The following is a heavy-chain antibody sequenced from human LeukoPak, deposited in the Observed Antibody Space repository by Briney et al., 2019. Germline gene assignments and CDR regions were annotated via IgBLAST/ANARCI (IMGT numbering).Heavy chain of an antibody. CDR1: GDSISSYY. CDR2: IYYSGST. V-gene: IGHV4-59*05. D-gene: IGHD1-14*01. Sequence: PSETLSLACTVSGDSISSYYWSWIRQPPGKGLEWIGSIYYSGSTYYNPSLKSRVTISVDTSKNQFSLKLSSVTAADTAVYYCARRISAAGFDYWGQGTLVTVSS. CDR3: ARRISAAGFDY. J-gene: IGHJ4*02.